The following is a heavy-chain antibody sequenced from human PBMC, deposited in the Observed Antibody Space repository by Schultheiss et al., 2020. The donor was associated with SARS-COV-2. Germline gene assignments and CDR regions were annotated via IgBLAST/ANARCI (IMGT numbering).Heavy chain of an antibody. CDR2: IYYSGST. J-gene: IGHJ3*02. D-gene: IGHD1-26*01. Sequence: SQTLSLTCAVSGGSISSGGYSWSWIRQPPGKGLEWIGYIYYSGSTYYNPSLKSRVTISVDTSKNQFSLKLSSVTAADTAVYYCARRLVGATSGRDAFDIWGQGTMVTVSS. CDR3: ARRLVGATSGRDAFDI. CDR1: GGSISSGGYS. V-gene: IGHV4-30-2*03.